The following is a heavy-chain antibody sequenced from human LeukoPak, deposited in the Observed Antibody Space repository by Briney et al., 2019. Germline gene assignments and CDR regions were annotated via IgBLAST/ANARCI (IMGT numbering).Heavy chain of an antibody. J-gene: IGHJ3*02. CDR1: GGTFSSYA. V-gene: IGHV1-69*05. Sequence: ASVKVSCKASGGTFSSYAISWVRQAPGQGLEWMGGIIPIFGTANYAQEFQGRVTITTDESTSTAYMELSSLRSEDTAVYYCARDNMVVVPAAKVGAFDIWGQGTMVTVSS. CDR2: IIPIFGTA. D-gene: IGHD2-2*01. CDR3: ARDNMVVVPAAKVGAFDI.